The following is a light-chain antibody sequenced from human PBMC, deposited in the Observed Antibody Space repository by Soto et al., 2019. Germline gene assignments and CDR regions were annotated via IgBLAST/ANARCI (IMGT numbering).Light chain of an antibody. CDR3: TSYVGCDHWV. J-gene: IGLJ3*02. Sequence: QSALTQPPSASGSPGQSVTISCTGTSSDVGAYKYVSWYQQYPGKAPKLMIYEVSKRPSGVPDRFSGSKSGNTASLTVSGLLAEDEADYYCTSYVGCDHWVFGGGIKLTVL. CDR1: SSDVGAYKY. V-gene: IGLV2-8*01. CDR2: EVS.